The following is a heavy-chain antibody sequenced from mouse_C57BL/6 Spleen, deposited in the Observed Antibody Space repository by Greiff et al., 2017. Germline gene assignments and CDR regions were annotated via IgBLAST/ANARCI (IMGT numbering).Heavy chain of an antibody. Sequence: EVKVEESGGGLVKPGGSLKLSCAASGFTFSSYTMSWVRQTPEKRLEWVATISGGGGNTYYPDSVKGRFTISRDNAKNTLYLQMSSLRSEDTALYYCARRGYYYGSSFLGYFDVWGTGTTVTVSS. CDR1: GFTFSSYT. J-gene: IGHJ1*03. CDR3: ARRGYYYGSSFLGYFDV. CDR2: ISGGGGNT. D-gene: IGHD1-1*01. V-gene: IGHV5-9*01.